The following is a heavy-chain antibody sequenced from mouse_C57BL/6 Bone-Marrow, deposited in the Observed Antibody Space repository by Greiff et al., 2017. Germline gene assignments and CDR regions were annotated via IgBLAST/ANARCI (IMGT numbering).Heavy chain of an antibody. J-gene: IGHJ2*01. V-gene: IGHV14-4*01. CDR3: TTSIYYGNPYYFDY. CDR1: GFNIKDDY. CDR2: IDPENGDT. Sequence: EVQLQQSGAELVRPGASVKLSCTASGFNIKDDYMHWVKQRPEQGLEWIGWIDPENGDTEYASKFQGKATITADTSSNTAYLQLSSLTSEDTAVYYGTTSIYYGNPYYFDYWGQGTTLTVSS. D-gene: IGHD2-1*01.